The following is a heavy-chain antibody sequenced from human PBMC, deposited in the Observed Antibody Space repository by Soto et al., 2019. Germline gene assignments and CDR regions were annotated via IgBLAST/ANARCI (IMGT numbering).Heavy chain of an antibody. CDR1: GFTFSSYA. CDR2: ISGSGSST. V-gene: IGHV3-23*01. Sequence: PGGSLRLSCAASGFTFSSYAMSWVRQAPGKGLEWVSVISGSGSSTYYADAVKGRYTISRDNSKSTLYLQMSSLRAEDTAVYYCARAFCTNGVCYYFFDYWGHGTLVTVSS. CDR3: ARAFCTNGVCYYFFDY. J-gene: IGHJ4*01. D-gene: IGHD2-8*01.